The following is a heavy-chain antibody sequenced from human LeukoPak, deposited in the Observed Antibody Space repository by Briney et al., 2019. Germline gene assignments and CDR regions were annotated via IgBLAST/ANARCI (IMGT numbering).Heavy chain of an antibody. CDR2: ISAYNGNT. D-gene: IGHD3-3*01. J-gene: IGHJ4*02. CDR1: GYTSTSYG. V-gene: IGHV1-18*01. CDR3: ARARRLRFLEWTPDFDY. Sequence: GASVKVSCKASGYTSTSYGISWVRQAPGQGLEWMGWISAYNGNTNYAQKVQGRVTMTSDASTSTAYMELRSLRSDDTAVYYCARARRLRFLEWTPDFDYWGQGTLVTVSS.